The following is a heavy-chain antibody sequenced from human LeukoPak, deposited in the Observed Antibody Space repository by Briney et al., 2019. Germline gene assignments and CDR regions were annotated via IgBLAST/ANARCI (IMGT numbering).Heavy chain of an antibody. CDR1: GYTFTGYY. CDR2: INPNSGGT. J-gene: IGHJ4*02. Sequence: ASVKVSCTASGYTFTGYYMHWVRQAPGQGLEWMGWINPNSGGTNYAQKFQGRVTMTRDTSISTAYMELSRLRSDDTAVYYCARALFGGVIVYGYWGQGTLVTVSS. D-gene: IGHD3-16*02. V-gene: IGHV1-2*02. CDR3: ARALFGGVIVYGY.